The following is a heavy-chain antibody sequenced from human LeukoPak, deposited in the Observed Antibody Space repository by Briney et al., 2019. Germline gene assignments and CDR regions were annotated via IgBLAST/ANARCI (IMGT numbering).Heavy chain of an antibody. D-gene: IGHD3-22*01. CDR3: ARPGDYYDSSGYYGGAFDI. V-gene: IGHV4-61*01. Sequence: SETLSLTCTVSGYSISSGYYWSWIRQPPGKGLEWIGYIYHSGSIKYNPSLKSRVIISVDTSKNQFSLKLSSVTAADTAVYYCARPGDYYDSSGYYGGAFDIWGQGTMVTVSS. CDR2: IYHSGSI. CDR1: GYSISSGYY. J-gene: IGHJ3*02.